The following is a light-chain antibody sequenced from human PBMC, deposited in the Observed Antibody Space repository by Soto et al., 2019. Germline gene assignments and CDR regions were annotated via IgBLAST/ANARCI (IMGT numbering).Light chain of an antibody. J-gene: IGLJ3*02. CDR1: SSDVGGYNY. CDR3: GSYTSTTTPLV. V-gene: IGLV2-14*01. CDR2: EIN. Sequence: QSALTQPASVSGSPGQSITISCTGTSSDVGGYNYVSWYQQHPGKAPKLMIYEINNRPSGVSDRFSGSKSGNTASLTISGLQAEDEADYYCGSYTSTTTPLVFGGGTKVTVL.